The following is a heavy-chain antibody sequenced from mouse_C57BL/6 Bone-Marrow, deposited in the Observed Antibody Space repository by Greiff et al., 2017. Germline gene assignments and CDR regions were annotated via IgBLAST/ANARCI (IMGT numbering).Heavy chain of an antibody. J-gene: IGHJ2*01. CDR1: GYAFTNYL. V-gene: IGHV1-54*01. Sequence: VQLQQSGAELVRPGTSVKVSCKASGYAFTNYLIEWVKQRPGQGLEWIGVINPGSGGTNYNEKFKGKATLTADKSSSTAYMQLSSLTSEDSAVXFYSFYDGYYLGLYWGQGTTLTVSS. D-gene: IGHD2-3*01. CDR3: SFYDGYYLGLY. CDR2: INPGSGGT.